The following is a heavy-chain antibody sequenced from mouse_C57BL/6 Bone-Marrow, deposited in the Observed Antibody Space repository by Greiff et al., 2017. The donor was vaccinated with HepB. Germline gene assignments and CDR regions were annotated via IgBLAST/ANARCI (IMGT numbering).Heavy chain of an antibody. CDR1: GYTFTSYW. D-gene: IGHD1-1*01. Sequence: QVQLQQPGAELVMPGASVKLSCKASGYTFTSYWMHWVKQRPGQGLEWIGEIDPSDSYTNYNQKFKGKSTLTVDKSSSTAYMQLSSLTSEDSAVYYCARRGGHYYGSRDWYFDVWGTGTTVTVSS. CDR2: IDPSDSYT. V-gene: IGHV1-69*01. CDR3: ARRGGHYYGSRDWYFDV. J-gene: IGHJ1*03.